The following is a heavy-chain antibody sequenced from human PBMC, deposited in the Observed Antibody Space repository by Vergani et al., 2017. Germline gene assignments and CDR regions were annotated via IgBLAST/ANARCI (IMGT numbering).Heavy chain of an antibody. CDR2: IYYSGST. D-gene: IGHD4-23*01. Sequence: QVQLQESGPGLVKPSETLSLTCTVSGGSISSYYWSWIRQPPGKGLEWIGYIYYSGSTYYNPSLKSRVTISVDTSKNQFSLKLSSVTAADTAVYYCARAPSDYGGKGDWYFDLWGRGTLVTVSS. CDR3: ARAPSDYGGKGDWYFDL. J-gene: IGHJ2*01. V-gene: IGHV4-59*12. CDR1: GGSISSYY.